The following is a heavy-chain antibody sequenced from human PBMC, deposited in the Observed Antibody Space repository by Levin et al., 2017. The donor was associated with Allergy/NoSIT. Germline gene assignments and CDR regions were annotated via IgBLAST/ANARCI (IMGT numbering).Heavy chain of an antibody. D-gene: IGHD3-10*01. CDR2: INHSGTT. J-gene: IGHJ6*02. Sequence: SETLSLTCAVYGGSFSGFYWTWIRQPPGKGLEWIGEINHSGTTYYNPSLKSRVTISVDTSKNQFSLTVRSVPAADAAVYYCARGGGRDKRLGAPYVYYGLDVWGQGTTVTVSS. CDR1: GGSFSGFY. CDR3: ARGGGRDKRLGAPYVYYGLDV. V-gene: IGHV4-34*01.